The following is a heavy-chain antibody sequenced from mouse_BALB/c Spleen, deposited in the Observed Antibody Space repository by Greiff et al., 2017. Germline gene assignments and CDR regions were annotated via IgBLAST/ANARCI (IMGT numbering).Heavy chain of an antibody. CDR2: ISSGGGST. J-gene: IGHJ2*01. CDR3: ARQRGYFDY. Sequence: EVQLVESGGGLVKPGGSLKLSCAASGFAFSSYDMSWVRQTPEKRLEWVAYISSGGGSTYYPDTVKGRFTISRDNAKNTLYLQMSSLKSEDTAMYYCARQRGYFDYWGQGTTLTVSS. CDR1: GFAFSSYD. V-gene: IGHV5-12-1*01.